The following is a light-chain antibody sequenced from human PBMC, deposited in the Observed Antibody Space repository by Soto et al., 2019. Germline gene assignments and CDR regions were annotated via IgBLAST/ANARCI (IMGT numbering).Light chain of an antibody. CDR1: QSISSW. V-gene: IGKV1-5*03. J-gene: IGKJ1*01. Sequence: DIQMTQSPSTLSASVGDRVTITCRASQSISSWLAWYQQKPRKAPKLLIYKASSLESGVPSRFSGSGSGTEFTLTISSLQPDDFATYYCQQYNSYWRAFGQGTKVEIK. CDR3: QQYNSYWRA. CDR2: KAS.